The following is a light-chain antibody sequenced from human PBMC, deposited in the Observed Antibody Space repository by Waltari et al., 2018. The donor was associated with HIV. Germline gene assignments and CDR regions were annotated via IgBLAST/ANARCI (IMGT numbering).Light chain of an antibody. CDR3: AAWDDSLSGSTWV. V-gene: IGLV1-47*01. CDR2: RDN. CDR1: TSNIGSNY. J-gene: IGLJ2*01. Sequence: QSVLTQPSSASGTLGQRVTMSCSGSTSNIGSNYVYWYQQLPGTAPKLLIYRDNQRPSGVPARFSGSKSGTSASLAISGLRSEDEADYYCAAWDDSLSGSTWVFGGGTTVTVL.